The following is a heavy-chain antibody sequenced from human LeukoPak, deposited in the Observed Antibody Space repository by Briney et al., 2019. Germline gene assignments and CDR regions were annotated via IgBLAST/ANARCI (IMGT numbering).Heavy chain of an antibody. D-gene: IGHD3-10*01. Sequence: ASVKVSCKASGGTFSSYTFTWVRQAPGQGLEWMGGIIPMFGSANSAQKFQDRVTITAHESTSTVYMELSSLRSDDTAVYYCARGGMVRGVYYYYMDVWGKGTTVTISS. CDR1: GGTFSSYT. V-gene: IGHV1-69*13. J-gene: IGHJ6*03. CDR3: ARGGMVRGVYYYYMDV. CDR2: IIPMFGSA.